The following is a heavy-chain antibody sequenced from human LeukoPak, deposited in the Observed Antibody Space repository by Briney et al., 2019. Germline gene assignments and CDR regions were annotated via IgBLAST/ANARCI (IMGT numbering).Heavy chain of an antibody. CDR2: ISSSSSYI. Sequence: KPGGSLRLSCAASGFTFSGYSMNWVRQAPGKGLEWVSSISSSSSYIYYADSVKGRFTISRDNAKNSLYLQMNSLRAEDTAVYYCARDNTGSVRGVIISGSMDVWGQGTTVTVSS. V-gene: IGHV3-21*01. D-gene: IGHD3-10*01. CDR1: GFTFSGYS. CDR3: ARDNTGSVRGVIISGSMDV. J-gene: IGHJ6*02.